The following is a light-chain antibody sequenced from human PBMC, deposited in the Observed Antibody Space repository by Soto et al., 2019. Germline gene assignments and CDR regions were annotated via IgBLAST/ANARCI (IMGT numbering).Light chain of an antibody. V-gene: IGKV3D-20*02. J-gene: IGKJ5*01. Sequence: EVLLTQSPDTLSFSPGERATLSCRAAQSVGTRLAWYQHKTGQAPRLLISGASSRATGIPDRFTGSGSETSFTLTISRLEPEDFALYYCQQRSTWPTFGQGTRLEVK. CDR1: QSVGTR. CDR2: GAS. CDR3: QQRSTWPT.